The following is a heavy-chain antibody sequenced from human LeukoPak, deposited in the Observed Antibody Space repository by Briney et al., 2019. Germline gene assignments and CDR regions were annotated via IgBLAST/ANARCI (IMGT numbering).Heavy chain of an antibody. J-gene: IGHJ5*02. V-gene: IGHV4-38-2*02. Sequence: SETLSLTCTVSGYSISSGYYWGWIRQPPGKGLEWIGSIYHSGSTYYNPSLKSRVTISVDTSKNQFSLKLSSVTAADTAVYYCARETTHPPPDWFDPWGQGTLVTVSS. CDR2: IYHSGST. D-gene: IGHD1-1*01. CDR1: GYSISSGYY. CDR3: ARETTHPPPDWFDP.